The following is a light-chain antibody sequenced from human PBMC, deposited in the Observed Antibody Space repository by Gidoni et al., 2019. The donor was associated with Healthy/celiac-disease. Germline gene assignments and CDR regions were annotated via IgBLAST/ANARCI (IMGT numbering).Light chain of an antibody. Sequence: QSALTQPASVSGSPGQSITISCTGTSSDVGGYNYVSWYQQHPGKAPKLMIYDVSNRPSGVSNRVSGSKSGNTASLTISGLQAEDEADYYCSSYTSSSISFGTGTKVTVL. CDR3: SSYTSSSIS. CDR1: SSDVGGYNY. CDR2: DVS. V-gene: IGLV2-14*03. J-gene: IGLJ1*01.